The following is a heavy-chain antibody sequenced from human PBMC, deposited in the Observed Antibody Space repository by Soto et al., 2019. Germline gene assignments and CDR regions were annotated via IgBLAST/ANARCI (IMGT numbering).Heavy chain of an antibody. CDR1: GFTFDDYA. J-gene: IGHJ3*02. D-gene: IGHD2-2*01. Sequence: GGSLRLSCAASGFTFDDYAMHWVRQAPGKGLEWVSGISWNSGSIGYADSVKGRFTISRDNAKNSLYLQMNSLRAEDTALYYCAKDRTQYQLRYAFDIWGQGTMVTVSS. V-gene: IGHV3-9*01. CDR2: ISWNSGSI. CDR3: AKDRTQYQLRYAFDI.